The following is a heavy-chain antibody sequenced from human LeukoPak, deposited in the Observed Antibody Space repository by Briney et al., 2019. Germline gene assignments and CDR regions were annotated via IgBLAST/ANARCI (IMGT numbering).Heavy chain of an antibody. J-gene: IGHJ5*02. CDR3: ARLRRFGPSGGWFDP. CDR1: GGSISSSSYY. Sequence: PSETLSLTCTVSGGSISSSSYYWGWIRQPPGKGLEWIGSIYYSGSTYYNPSLKSRVTISVDTSKNQFSLKLSSVTAADTAVYYCARLRRFGPSGGWFDPWGQGTLVTVSS. CDR2: IYYSGST. V-gene: IGHV4-39*07. D-gene: IGHD3-10*01.